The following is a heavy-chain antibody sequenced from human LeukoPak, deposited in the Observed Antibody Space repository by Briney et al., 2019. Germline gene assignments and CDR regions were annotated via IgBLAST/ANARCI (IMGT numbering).Heavy chain of an antibody. Sequence: GGSLRLSCAASGFTFSSYWMSWVRQAPGKGLEWVANIKQDGSEKYYVDSVKGRFTISRDNAKNSLYLQMNSLRAEDTAVYYCARGYYGSGSYSYYFDYWGQGTLVTVSS. CDR3: ARGYYGSGSYSYYFDY. D-gene: IGHD3-10*01. J-gene: IGHJ4*02. CDR1: GFTFSSYW. V-gene: IGHV3-7*04. CDR2: IKQDGSEK.